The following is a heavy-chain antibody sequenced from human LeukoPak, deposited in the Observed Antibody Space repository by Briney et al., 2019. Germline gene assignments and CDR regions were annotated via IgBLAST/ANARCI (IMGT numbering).Heavy chain of an antibody. CDR1: GFTFSSHG. J-gene: IGHJ3*02. CDR2: ISISGGST. D-gene: IGHD2-21*02. V-gene: IGHV3-23*01. Sequence: GGSLRLSCAASGFTFSSHGMSWVRQAPGKGLEWVSAISISGGSTFYADSVKGRFTISRDNSKNTLFLQMNSLSVEDTAVYYCAKVRGDSDAFDIWGQGTMVTVSS. CDR3: AKVRGDSDAFDI.